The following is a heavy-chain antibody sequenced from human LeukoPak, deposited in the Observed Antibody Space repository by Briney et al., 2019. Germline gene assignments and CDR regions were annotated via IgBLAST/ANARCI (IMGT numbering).Heavy chain of an antibody. Sequence: GGSLRLSCAASGFTFSSYAMSWVRQAPGKGLEWVSAISGSGGSTYYADSVKGRFTISRDNSKNTLYLQMNSLRAEDTAVYYCARGLGDCSSTSCYRYYFDYWGQGTLVTVSS. CDR3: ARGLGDCSSTSCYRYYFDY. V-gene: IGHV3-23*01. D-gene: IGHD2-2*01. CDR2: ISGSGGST. J-gene: IGHJ4*02. CDR1: GFTFSSYA.